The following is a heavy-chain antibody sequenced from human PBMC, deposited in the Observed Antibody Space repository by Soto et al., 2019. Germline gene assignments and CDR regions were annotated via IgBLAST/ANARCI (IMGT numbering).Heavy chain of an antibody. D-gene: IGHD5-12*01. CDR2: ISGKNGDT. V-gene: IGHV1-18*01. CDR3: ARDLGVDMVAPSSGAVAGSRDY. J-gene: IGHJ1*01. Sequence: QVQLVQSGAEVKKPGASVKVSCKASGFTFTSYGISWVRQAPGQGLEWMGWISGKNGDTNFAQKFQGRVTLTADTSTGTFSMEMRSLRSDDTAIYYCARDLGVDMVAPSSGAVAGSRDYWGQGTLVTVSS. CDR1: GFTFTSYG.